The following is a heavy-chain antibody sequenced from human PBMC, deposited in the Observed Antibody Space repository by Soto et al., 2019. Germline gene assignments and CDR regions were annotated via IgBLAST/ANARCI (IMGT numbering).Heavy chain of an antibody. D-gene: IGHD6-13*01. CDR1: GYTFTSYY. J-gene: IGHJ6*03. CDR2: INPEDGDT. Sequence: ASVKVSCKASGYTFTSYYMHWVRQAPGQGLEWMGIINPEDGDTIYAQRFQGRVTMTEDTSTDTAYMELSSLRSEDTAVYYCATTTLPLYSSRPPSGRGYYYYYMDVWGKGTTVTVSS. CDR3: ATTTLPLYSSRPPSGRGYYYYYMDV. V-gene: IGHV1-46*01.